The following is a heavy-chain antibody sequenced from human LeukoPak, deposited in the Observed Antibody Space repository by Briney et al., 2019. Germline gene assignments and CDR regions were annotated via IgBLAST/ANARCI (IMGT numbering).Heavy chain of an antibody. CDR2: VSYDGDFK. CDR1: GFVFSKYA. D-gene: IGHD6-19*01. Sequence: GSLRLSCVGSGFVFSKYAVHWVRQAPGKGLEWVAVVSYDGDFKLYGDSVKGRFTISRDNSQNMLFLQMNDLRPQDAATYFCARDPYPHDSSGFSYFLQYWGQGTVVTVSS. CDR3: ARDPYPHDSSGFSYFLQY. V-gene: IGHV3-30-3*01. J-gene: IGHJ4*02.